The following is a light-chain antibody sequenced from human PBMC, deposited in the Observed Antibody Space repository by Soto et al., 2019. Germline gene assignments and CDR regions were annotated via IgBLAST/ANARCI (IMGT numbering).Light chain of an antibody. V-gene: IGLV4-69*01. J-gene: IGLJ2*01. CDR2: LNSDGSH. Sequence: QLVLTQSPSASASLGASVKRTCTLSSGHSSYAIAWHQQQPEKGPRYLMKLNSDGSHSKGDGIPDRFSGSSSGAERYLTISSLQSEDEADYYCQTWDTGIHVVFGGGTKLTVL. CDR1: SGHSSYA. CDR3: QTWDTGIHVV.